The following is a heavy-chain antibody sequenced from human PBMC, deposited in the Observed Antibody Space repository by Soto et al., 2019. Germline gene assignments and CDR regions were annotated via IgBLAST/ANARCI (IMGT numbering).Heavy chain of an antibody. J-gene: IGHJ4*02. Sequence: GGSLRLSCAASGFTFSSYGMHWVRQAPGKGLEWVAVIWYDGSNKYYADSVKGRFTISRGNSKNTLYLQMNSLRAEDTAVYYCAREAWVVPAAIGPTDYWGQGTLVTVSS. CDR2: IWYDGSNK. V-gene: IGHV3-33*01. CDR3: AREAWVVPAAIGPTDY. D-gene: IGHD2-2*01. CDR1: GFTFSSYG.